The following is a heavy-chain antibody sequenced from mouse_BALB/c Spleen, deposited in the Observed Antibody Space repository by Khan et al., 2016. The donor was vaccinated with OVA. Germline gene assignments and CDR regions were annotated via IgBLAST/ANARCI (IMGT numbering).Heavy chain of an antibody. CDR2: ISSGGSYT. V-gene: IGHV5-6*01. CDR3: PRQTPALLAMDY. CDR1: GFTFSSYG. J-gene: IGHJ4*01. Sequence: EVELVESGGDLVKPGGSLKLSCAASGFTFSSYGMSWVRQTPDKRLEWVATISSGGSYTYYPDSVKGRFTISTDNAKNTLYLQMTSLKSEDTAMYSCPRQTPALLAMDYWGQGTSVTVSS.